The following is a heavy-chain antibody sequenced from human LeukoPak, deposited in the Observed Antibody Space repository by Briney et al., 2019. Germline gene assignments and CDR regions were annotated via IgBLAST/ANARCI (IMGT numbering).Heavy chain of an antibody. J-gene: IGHJ3*02. D-gene: IGHD3-10*01. Sequence: KPSETLSLTCTVSGGSISSSSYYWGWIRQPPGKGLEWIGSIYYSGSTYYNPSLKSRVTISVDTSKNQFSLKLSSVTAADTAVYYCARQTLGGDAFDIWVQGTMVTVSS. CDR2: IYYSGST. CDR1: GGSISSSSYY. V-gene: IGHV4-39*01. CDR3: ARQTLGGDAFDI.